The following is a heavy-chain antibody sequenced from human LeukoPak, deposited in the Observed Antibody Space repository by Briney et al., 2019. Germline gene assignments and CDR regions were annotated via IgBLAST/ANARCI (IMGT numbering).Heavy chain of an antibody. Sequence: GGSLRLSCAASGFTFSSYTMNWVRQAPGKGLEWVSSISSTSSYIYYADSVKGRFTISRDNAKNSLYLQMNSLRAEDTALYYCAREVVPAAHFDYWGQGTLVTVSS. CDR1: GFTFSSYT. V-gene: IGHV3-21*01. CDR2: ISSTSSYI. D-gene: IGHD2-2*01. CDR3: AREVVPAAHFDY. J-gene: IGHJ4*02.